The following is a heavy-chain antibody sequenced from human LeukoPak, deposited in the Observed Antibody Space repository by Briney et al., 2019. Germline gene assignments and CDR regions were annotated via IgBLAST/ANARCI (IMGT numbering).Heavy chain of an antibody. CDR2: IFDSGYS. CDR1: GGSISSGTSS. CDR3: AKTNTPDYWFDP. J-gene: IGHJ5*02. V-gene: IGHV4-31*03. D-gene: IGHD4/OR15-4a*01. Sequence: SETLSLTCTVSGGSISSGTSSWSWIRQHPGKGLEWLGYIFDSGYSYYNPSLKSRLSMSVDTSKNRFSLTLSSVTAADTAIYYCAKTNTPDYWFDPWGQGTLVTVSS.